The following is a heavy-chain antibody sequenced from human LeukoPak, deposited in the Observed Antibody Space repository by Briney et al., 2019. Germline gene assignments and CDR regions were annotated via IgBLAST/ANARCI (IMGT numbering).Heavy chain of an antibody. D-gene: IGHD3-16*02. CDR2: ISSSSSTI. Sequence: GGALRLSCAASGCTFISYSMNWVGQAPGKGLEWVSYISSSSSTIYYADSVKGRFTIPRDNATNSLHLQMTSLSDEDTAVYYCARGRSFAYWGQGTLLTVSP. CDR1: GCTFISYS. V-gene: IGHV3-48*02. J-gene: IGHJ4*02. CDR3: ARGRSFAY.